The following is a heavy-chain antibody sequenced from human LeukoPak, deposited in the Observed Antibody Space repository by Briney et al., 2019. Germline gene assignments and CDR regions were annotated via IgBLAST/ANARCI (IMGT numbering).Heavy chain of an antibody. D-gene: IGHD3-22*01. V-gene: IGHV3-74*01. Sequence: PGGSLRLSCAASGFTFSGFWMHWVRQAPGKGLVWVSCISFDGSDATYADSVKGRFTISRDNAKNSLFLQMNSLRAEDTAVYYCAREYDSSGYYPVFDSWGQGTLVTVSP. J-gene: IGHJ4*02. CDR2: ISFDGSDA. CDR3: AREYDSSGYYPVFDS. CDR1: GFTFSGFW.